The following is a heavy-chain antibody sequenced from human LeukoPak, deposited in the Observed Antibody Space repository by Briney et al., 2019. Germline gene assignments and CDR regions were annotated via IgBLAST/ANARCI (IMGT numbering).Heavy chain of an antibody. CDR3: AGAWGLYYYDCSGHGNAFDI. CDR2: IYSGGST. D-gene: IGHD3-22*01. J-gene: IGHJ3*02. V-gene: IGHV3-53*04. CDR1: GFTVSSNY. Sequence: GGSLRLSCAASGFTVSSNYMSWVRQAPGKGLEWVSVIYSGGSTYYADSVKGRFTISRHNSKNTLYLQMNSLRAEDTAVYYCAGAWGLYYYDCSGHGNAFDIWGQGTMVTVSS.